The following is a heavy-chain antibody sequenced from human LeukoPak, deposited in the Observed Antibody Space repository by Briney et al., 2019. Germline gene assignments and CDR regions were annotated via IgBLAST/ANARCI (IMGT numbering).Heavy chain of an antibody. CDR2: IYYSGST. CDR3: ARDPVPYYYGSGTPS. CDR1: GGSISSYY. Sequence: PSETLSLTCTVSGGSISSYYWTWIRQPPGKGLEWLGYIYYSGSTNYNPSLKSRVTISLDTSKNQFSLNLSSVTAADTAVYYCARDPVPYYYGSGTPSWGQGTLVTVSS. V-gene: IGHV4-59*12. D-gene: IGHD3-10*01. J-gene: IGHJ5*02.